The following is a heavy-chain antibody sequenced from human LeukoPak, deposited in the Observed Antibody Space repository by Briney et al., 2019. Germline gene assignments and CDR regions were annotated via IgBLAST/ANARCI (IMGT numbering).Heavy chain of an antibody. J-gene: IGHJ3*02. CDR3: ARDRRWMVRDHGAFDI. D-gene: IGHD3-10*01. CDR2: IYYSGST. CDR1: GGSISSCY. Sequence: SETLSLTCTVSGGSISSCYWSWIRQPPGKGLEWIGYIYYSGSTNYNPSLKSRVTISVDTSKNQFSLKLSSVTAADTAVYYCARDRRWMVRDHGAFDIWGQGTMVTVSS. V-gene: IGHV4-59*01.